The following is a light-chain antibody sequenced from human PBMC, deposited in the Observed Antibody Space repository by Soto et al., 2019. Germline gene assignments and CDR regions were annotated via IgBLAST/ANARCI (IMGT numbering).Light chain of an antibody. CDR3: QQYISWLT. CDR2: DAS. CDR1: QSVSYH. V-gene: IGKV3-15*01. J-gene: IGKJ4*01. Sequence: IVMTQTPATLSVSPGGRVTLSCRASQSVSYHVAWYQQKPGQTPRLVIYDASTRASGIPARFSGTRSGTEFSLTVSSLQSEDFGIYYCQQYISWLTFGGGTRVDIK.